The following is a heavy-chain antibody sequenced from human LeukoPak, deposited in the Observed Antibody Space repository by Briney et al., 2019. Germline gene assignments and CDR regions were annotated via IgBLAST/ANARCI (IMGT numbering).Heavy chain of an antibody. Sequence: GGSQRLSCAASGLTFSSYSMNWVRQAPGKGLEWVSSISSSSSYIYYADSVKGRFTISRDNAKNSLYLQMNSLRAEDTAVYYCARAPRYYYGSGSSGDYWGQGTLVTVSS. J-gene: IGHJ4*02. D-gene: IGHD3-10*01. V-gene: IGHV3-21*01. CDR1: GLTFSSYS. CDR3: ARAPRYYYGSGSSGDY. CDR2: ISSSSSYI.